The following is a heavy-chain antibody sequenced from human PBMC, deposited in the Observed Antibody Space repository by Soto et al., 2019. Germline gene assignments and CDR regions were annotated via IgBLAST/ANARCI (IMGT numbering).Heavy chain of an antibody. CDR2: ISDSADNT. Sequence: EVQLLESGGGLVQPGESLRLSCAASGFNFINYAMAWVRQAPGKGLEWLAAISDSADNTYYAGSVKGRFRISRDNSKNTLYLHMNILSADDKAVYYCAKEEAGDTNYWGQGTVVTISS. J-gene: IGHJ4*02. V-gene: IGHV3-23*01. CDR3: AKEEAGDTNY. D-gene: IGHD1-26*01. CDR1: GFNFINYA.